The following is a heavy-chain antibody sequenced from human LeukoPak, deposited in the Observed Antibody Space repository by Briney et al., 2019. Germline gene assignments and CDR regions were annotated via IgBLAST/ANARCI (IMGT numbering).Heavy chain of an antibody. CDR3: ARANYYDSSGYYSRRPYYFDY. Sequence: SETLSLTCTVSGGSISSYYWSWIRQPAGKGLEWIGRIYTSGSTNYNPSLKSRVTISVDTSKNQFSLKLSSVTAADTAVYYCARANYYDSSGYYSRRPYYFDYWGQGTLVTVSS. V-gene: IGHV4-4*07. J-gene: IGHJ4*02. CDR1: GGSISSYY. D-gene: IGHD3-22*01. CDR2: IYTSGST.